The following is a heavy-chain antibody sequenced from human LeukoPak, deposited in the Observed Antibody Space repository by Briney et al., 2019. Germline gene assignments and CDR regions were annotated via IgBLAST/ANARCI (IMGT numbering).Heavy chain of an antibody. V-gene: IGHV3-11*05. J-gene: IGHJ3*01. D-gene: IGHD1-26*01. CDR1: GFIFSDYY. CDR2: ISGSGSDT. CDR3: AKAFQRGWERDAFAF. Sequence: GGSLRLSCAASGFIFSDYYMTWIRQAPGKGLEWLSYISGSGSDTNCADSVKGRFTTSRDNAKNSPYLQMNSLRAEDTAVYYCAKAFQRGWERDAFAFWGQGTLVTVSS.